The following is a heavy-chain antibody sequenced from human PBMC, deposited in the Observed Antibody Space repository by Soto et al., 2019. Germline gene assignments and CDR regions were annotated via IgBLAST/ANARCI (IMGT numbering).Heavy chain of an antibody. Sequence: ASVKVSCKASGYTFTSYGISWVRQAPGQGLEWMGWISAYNGNTNYAQKLQGRVTMTTDTSTSTAYMELRSLRSDDTAVYYCARDLRIAAAGTTMSEYFQHWGQGTLVTVST. CDR3: ARDLRIAAAGTTMSEYFQH. D-gene: IGHD6-13*01. V-gene: IGHV1-18*01. CDR2: ISAYNGNT. J-gene: IGHJ1*01. CDR1: GYTFTSYG.